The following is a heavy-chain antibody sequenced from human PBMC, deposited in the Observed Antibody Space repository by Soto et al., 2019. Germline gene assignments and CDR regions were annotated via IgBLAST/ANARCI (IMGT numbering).Heavy chain of an antibody. CDR1: GFTFDDYG. J-gene: IGHJ4*02. D-gene: IGHD3-9*01. V-gene: IGHV3-20*01. CDR2: INWNGGST. Sequence: GGSLRLSCAASGFTFDDYGMSWVRQAPGKGLEWVSGINWNGGSTGYADSVKGRFTISRDNAKNSLYLQMNSLRAEDTDLYHCARVGRNYDILTGYYTTYYFDYWGQGTLVTVSS. CDR3: ARVGRNYDILTGYYTTYYFDY.